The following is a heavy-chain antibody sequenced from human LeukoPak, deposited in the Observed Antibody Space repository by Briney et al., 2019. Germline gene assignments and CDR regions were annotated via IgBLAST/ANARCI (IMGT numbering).Heavy chain of an antibody. V-gene: IGHV3-23*01. CDR2: ITYNGAAT. J-gene: IGHJ4*02. Sequence: GGSLRLSCAASGFSFGGYAMTWVRQAPGKGLEWVSSITYNGAATYYLDSVKARFTISRDNSRSTLYLQMDSLTAEDMALYYCAKDGLYFDGSTHIYYFDSWGQGTLVAVSS. CDR1: GFSFGGYA. D-gene: IGHD3-9*01. CDR3: AKDGLYFDGSTHIYYFDS.